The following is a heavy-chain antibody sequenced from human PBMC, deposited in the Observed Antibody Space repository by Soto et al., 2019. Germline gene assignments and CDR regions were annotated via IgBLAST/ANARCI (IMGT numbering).Heavy chain of an antibody. D-gene: IGHD3-22*01. CDR2: INHSGST. Sequence: SETLSLTCAVYGGSFSGYYWSWIRQPPGNVLEWIGYINHSGSTNYNPSLKSRVTMSVDTSKNQFSLKLSSVTAAETAVYYCAREGYYKTFDYWGQGTLVTVSS. V-gene: IGHV4-34*01. CDR3: AREGYYKTFDY. J-gene: IGHJ4*02. CDR1: GGSFSGYY.